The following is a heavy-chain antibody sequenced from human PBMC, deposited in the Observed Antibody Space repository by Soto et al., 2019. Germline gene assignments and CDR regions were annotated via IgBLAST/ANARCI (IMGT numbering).Heavy chain of an antibody. CDR1: GFTFSSYG. V-gene: IGHV3-30*18. CDR2: ISYDGSNE. J-gene: IGHJ4*02. CDR3: AKDTYYYDRSGYYTYDH. Sequence: GGSLRLSCAVSGFTFSSYGMHWVRQAPGKGLEWVAHISYDGSNEHYVDSVKGRFTISRDNSKNTLYLQMNSLRAEDTAVYYCAKDTYYYDRSGYYTYDHWGQGTQVTVSS. D-gene: IGHD3-22*01.